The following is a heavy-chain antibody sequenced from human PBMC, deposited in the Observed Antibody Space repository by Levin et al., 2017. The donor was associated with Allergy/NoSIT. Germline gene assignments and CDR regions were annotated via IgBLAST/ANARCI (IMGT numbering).Heavy chain of an antibody. CDR2: ISTNSAYI. J-gene: IGHJ4*02. CDR3: ARGPDI. CDR1: GFSFNIYT. V-gene: IGHV3-21*01. Sequence: RPGGSLRLSCAASGFSFNIYTMNWVRQAPGKGLEWLSFISTNSAYIFYADSVRGRFTISRDNAKGSLSLQMDNLRDDDTAVYYCARGPDIWGQGTPVTVSS.